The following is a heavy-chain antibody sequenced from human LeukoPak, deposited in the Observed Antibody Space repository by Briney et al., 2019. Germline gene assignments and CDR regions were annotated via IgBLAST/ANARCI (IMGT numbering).Heavy chain of an antibody. Sequence: ASVKVSCKASGYTFTSYSMNWVRQAPGQGLEWLGCINTNTGNPTYAQGFTGRFVFSLDTSVNTAYLQISSLKAEDTAVYYCARVVHPYDYESSGLTYDAFDIWGQGTMVTVSS. D-gene: IGHD3-22*01. J-gene: IGHJ3*02. CDR3: ARVVHPYDYESSGLTYDAFDI. V-gene: IGHV7-4-1*02. CDR1: GYTFTSYS. CDR2: INTNTGNP.